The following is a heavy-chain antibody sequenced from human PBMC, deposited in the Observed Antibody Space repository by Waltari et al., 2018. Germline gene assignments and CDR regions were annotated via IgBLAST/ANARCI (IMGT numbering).Heavy chain of an antibody. J-gene: IGHJ5*02. CDR2: IIHSGST. CDR3: ARGRGVDNGGWFDP. CDR1: GGSLSTYY. V-gene: IGHV4-34*02. Sequence: QVQLQQWGAGLLKPSETLSLTCAVYGGSLSTYYWTWIRQSPGKGLEWIGEIIHSGSTYYNPSLMSRVTISVDTSKNQFSLDLTSVTAADTVYYCARGRGVDNGGWFDPWGQGTLVTVAS. D-gene: IGHD3-16*01.